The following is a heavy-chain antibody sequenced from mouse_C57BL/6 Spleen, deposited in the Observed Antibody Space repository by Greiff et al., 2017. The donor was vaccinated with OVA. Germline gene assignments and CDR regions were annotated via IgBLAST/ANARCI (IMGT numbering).Heavy chain of an antibody. CDR1: GFSLTSYG. D-gene: IGHD2-1*01. CDR3: ARNGGGNYWFAY. V-gene: IGHV2-2*01. J-gene: IGHJ3*01. CDR2: IWSGGST. Sequence: VQLKESGPGLVQPSQSLSITCTVSGFSLTSYGVHWVRQSPGKGLEWLGVIWSGGSTDYNAAFISRLSISKDNSKSQVLFKINKLQDEDTDIYYCARNGGGNYWFAYWGQGTLVTVSA.